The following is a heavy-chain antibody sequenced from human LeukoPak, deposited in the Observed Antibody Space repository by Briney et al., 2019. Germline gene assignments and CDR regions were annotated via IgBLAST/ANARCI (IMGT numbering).Heavy chain of an antibody. CDR3: ARTYYDILTGYYSYFDY. J-gene: IGHJ4*02. D-gene: IGHD3-9*01. CDR1: GYTFTSYY. V-gene: IGHV1-46*01. Sequence: ASVKVSCKASGYTFTSYYMHWVRQAPGQGLEWMGVINPSGGSATYAQKFQGRVTMTRDTSTSTVYMGLSSLRSEDTAVYYCARTYYDILTGYYSYFDYWGQGTLVTVSS. CDR2: INPSGGSA.